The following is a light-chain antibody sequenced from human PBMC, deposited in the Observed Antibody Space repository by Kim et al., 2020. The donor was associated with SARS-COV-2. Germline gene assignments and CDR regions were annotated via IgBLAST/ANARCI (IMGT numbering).Light chain of an antibody. CDR1: QSISSY. Sequence: ASVGDRVTITCRASQSISSYLNWYQQKPGKAPKLLIYAASSLQSGVPSRFSGSGSGPDFTLTISSLQPEDFATYYCQQSYSTPITFGQGTRLEIK. J-gene: IGKJ5*01. CDR2: AAS. V-gene: IGKV1-39*01. CDR3: QQSYSTPIT.